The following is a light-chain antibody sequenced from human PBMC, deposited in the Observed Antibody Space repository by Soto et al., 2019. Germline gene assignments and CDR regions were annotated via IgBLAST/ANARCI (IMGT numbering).Light chain of an antibody. V-gene: IGKV3-11*01. CDR1: QSVSSY. J-gene: IGKJ3*01. Sequence: EIVLTQSPATLSLSPGERATLSCRASQSVSSYLAWYQQKPGQAPRLLLYDASNRATGIPARFSGSGSGTDFTLTISRLEPEDLAVYYCQQRSTLFTFGPGTKVDIK. CDR3: QQRSTLFT. CDR2: DAS.